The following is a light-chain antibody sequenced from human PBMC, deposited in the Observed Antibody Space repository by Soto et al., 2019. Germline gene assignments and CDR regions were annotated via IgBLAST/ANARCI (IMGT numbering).Light chain of an antibody. V-gene: IGKV3-15*01. CDR3: QQYNNWPPT. J-gene: IGKJ1*01. Sequence: EIVMTQSPATLSVSPGERATLSCRASQSVSSNLAWYQQKPGQAPRLLIYGASTRAPGIPARFSGSGSGTAFTLTISSLQSEDFAVYYCQQYNNWPPTFGQGTKVEIK. CDR2: GAS. CDR1: QSVSSN.